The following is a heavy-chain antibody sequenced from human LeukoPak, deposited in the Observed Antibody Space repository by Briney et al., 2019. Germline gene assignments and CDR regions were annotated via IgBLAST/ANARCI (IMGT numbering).Heavy chain of an antibody. D-gene: IGHD2-2*01. V-gene: IGHV3-23*01. J-gene: IGHJ4*02. Sequence: PGGSLRLSCRTSGFAFNNYAMNWVRQPPGKGLEWVSGISGFNTYYADSVNGRFTISRDKSKNVLYLQMNRLRVEDTAVYYCVKDVCTSPRCLLYSDSWGQGALVTVSS. CDR2: ISGFNT. CDR1: GFAFNNYA. CDR3: VKDVCTSPRCLLYSDS.